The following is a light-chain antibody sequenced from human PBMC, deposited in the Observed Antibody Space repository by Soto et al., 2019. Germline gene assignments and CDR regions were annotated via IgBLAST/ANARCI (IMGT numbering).Light chain of an antibody. J-gene: IGKJ1*01. CDR1: QSVSSN. CDR2: GAS. Sequence: IVLTQSPATLPVSPGDRATLSCRASQSVSSNLAWYQQKPGQAPRLLIYGASTRATAIPARFSGSGSGTDFTLTINSLQPEDFAVYYCQQYKNWPWTFGQGTKVDIK. CDR3: QQYKNWPWT. V-gene: IGKV3-15*01.